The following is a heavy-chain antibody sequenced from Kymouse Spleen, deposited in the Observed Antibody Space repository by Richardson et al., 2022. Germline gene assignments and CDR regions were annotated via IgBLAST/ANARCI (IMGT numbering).Heavy chain of an antibody. V-gene: IGHV4-34*01. J-gene: IGHJ6*02. CDR2: INHSGST. Sequence: QVQLQQWGAGLLKPSETLSLTCAVYGGSFSGYYWSWIRQPPGKGLEWIGEINHSGSTNYNPSLKSRVTISVDTSKNQFSLKLSSVTAADTAVYYCARGIAVADYYGMDVWGQGTTVTVSS. CDR1: GGSFSGYY. D-gene: IGHD6-19*01. CDR3: ARGIAVADYYGMDV.